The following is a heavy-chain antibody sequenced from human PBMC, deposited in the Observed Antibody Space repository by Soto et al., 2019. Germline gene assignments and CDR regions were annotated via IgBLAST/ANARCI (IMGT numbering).Heavy chain of an antibody. CDR3: ARLYDFWSGYWPYYYGMDV. CDR1: GGSISSYY. V-gene: IGHV4-59*01. Sequence: SETLSLTCTVSGGSISSYYWSWIRQPPGKGLEWIGYIYYSGSTNYNPSLKSRVTISVDTSKNQFSLKLSSVTAADTAVYYCARLYDFWSGYWPYYYGMDVWGQGTTVTVSS. CDR2: IYYSGST. D-gene: IGHD3-3*01. J-gene: IGHJ6*02.